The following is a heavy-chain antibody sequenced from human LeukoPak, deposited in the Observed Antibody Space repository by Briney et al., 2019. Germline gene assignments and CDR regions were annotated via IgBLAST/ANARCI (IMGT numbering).Heavy chain of an antibody. CDR3: AREGGAGGYFDY. Sequence: GGSLRLSCAGSGFTFSSHWMSWVRQAPGKGLEWVANIKQGGSEKYFVDSVKGRFTISRDNAKNSLYLQMNSLRAEDTAVYYCAREGGAGGYFDYWGQGTLVTVSS. D-gene: IGHD3-16*01. CDR1: GFTFSSHW. J-gene: IGHJ4*02. V-gene: IGHV3-7*03. CDR2: IKQGGSEK.